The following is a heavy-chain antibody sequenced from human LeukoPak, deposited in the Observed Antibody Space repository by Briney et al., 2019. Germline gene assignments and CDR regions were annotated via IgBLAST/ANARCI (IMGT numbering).Heavy chain of an antibody. D-gene: IGHD2-2*01. V-gene: IGHV3-64*01. CDR1: GFTFSSYA. CDR2: ISSNGGST. J-gene: IGHJ6*02. CDR3: ARDPSSRYCSSTSCYAGTYYYYYGMDV. Sequence: GGSLRLSCAASGFTFSSYAMHWVRQAPGKGLEYVSAISSNGGSTYYANSVKGRFTISRDNAKNSLYLQMNSLRAEDTAVYYCARDPSSRYCSSTSCYAGTYYYYYGMDVWGQGTTVTVSS.